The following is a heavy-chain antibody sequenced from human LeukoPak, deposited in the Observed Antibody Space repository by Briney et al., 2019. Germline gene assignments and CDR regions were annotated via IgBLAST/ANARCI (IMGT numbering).Heavy chain of an antibody. Sequence: GGSLRLSCAAPGFTFSSYSMNWVRQAPGKGLEWVSYISSSSSTIYYADSVKGRFTISRDNAKNSLYLQMNSLRAEDTAVYYCARVEPPFNGMDVWGQGTTVTVSS. CDR3: ARVEPPFNGMDV. CDR1: GFTFSSYS. V-gene: IGHV3-48*01. J-gene: IGHJ6*02. CDR2: ISSSSSTI. D-gene: IGHD1-1*01.